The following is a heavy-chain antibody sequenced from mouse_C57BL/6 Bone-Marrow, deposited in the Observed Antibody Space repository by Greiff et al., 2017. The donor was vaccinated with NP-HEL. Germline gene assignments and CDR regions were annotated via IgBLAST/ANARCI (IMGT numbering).Heavy chain of an antibody. Sequence: VQLQQSGAELVKPGASVKMSCKASGYTFTSYWITWVKQRPGQRLEWIGDIYPGSGSTNYNEKFKSKATLTVDTSSSTAYMQLSSLTSEDSAVYYCARSGLLRQHYAMDYWGQGTSVTVSS. CDR1: GYTFTSYW. D-gene: IGHD1-2*01. CDR2: IYPGSGST. V-gene: IGHV1-55*01. CDR3: ARSGLLRQHYAMDY. J-gene: IGHJ4*01.